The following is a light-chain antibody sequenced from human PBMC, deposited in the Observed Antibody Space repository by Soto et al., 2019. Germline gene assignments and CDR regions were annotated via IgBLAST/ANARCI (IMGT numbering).Light chain of an antibody. CDR3: SSFTSISTNL. Sequence: QSALTQPASVSGSPGQSITISCTGTSSDIDAYKYVSWYQQHPGKAPQLIIYEVSNRPSGVSNRFSVSKSGNTASLTISGLQAEDEADYYCSSFTSISTNLFVTGTELTVL. J-gene: IGLJ1*01. CDR2: EVS. CDR1: SSDIDAYKY. V-gene: IGLV2-14*01.